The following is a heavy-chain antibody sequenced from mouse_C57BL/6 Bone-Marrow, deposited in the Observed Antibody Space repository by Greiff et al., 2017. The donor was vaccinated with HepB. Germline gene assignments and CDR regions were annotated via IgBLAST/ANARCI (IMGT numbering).Heavy chain of an antibody. CDR2: ISNGGGST. D-gene: IGHD1-1*01. Sequence: EVHLVESGGGLVQPGGSLKLSCAASGFTFSDYYMYWVRQTPEKRLEWVAYISNGGGSTYYPDTVKGRFTISRDNAKNTLYLQMSRLKSEDTAMYYCARGATVVATNNWYFDVWGTGTTVTVSS. V-gene: IGHV5-12*01. CDR3: ARGATVVATNNWYFDV. J-gene: IGHJ1*03. CDR1: GFTFSDYY.